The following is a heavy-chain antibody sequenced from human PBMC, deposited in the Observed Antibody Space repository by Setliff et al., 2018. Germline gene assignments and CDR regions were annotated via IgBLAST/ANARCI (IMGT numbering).Heavy chain of an antibody. V-gene: IGHV4-39*01. CDR2: INYSGST. Sequence: LSLTCSVLGDSLSSGTQYWAWIRQPPGKGLEWIGNINYSGSTYYNPSLKSRVTMSVDASRNQVSLKVTSVTAEDTAVYYCAKVDIDYIMTRDNTWQYIFYMDVWGRGTTVTV. CDR3: AKVDIDYIMTRDNTWQYIFYMDV. CDR1: GDSLSSGTQY. D-gene: IGHD5-12*01. J-gene: IGHJ6*03.